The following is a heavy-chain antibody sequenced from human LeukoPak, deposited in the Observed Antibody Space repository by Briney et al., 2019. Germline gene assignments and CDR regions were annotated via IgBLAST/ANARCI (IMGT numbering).Heavy chain of an antibody. V-gene: IGHV4-31*03. Sequence: SQTLSLTCTVSGGSISSGGYYWSWIRQHPGQGLEWVGYIYYSGSTYYNPSLKSRVTISVDTSKNQFSLKLSSVTAADTAVYYCARDRYCSRTSCYFSYYYGMDVWGQGTTVTLSS. CDR2: IYYSGST. CDR3: ARDRYCSRTSCYFSYYYGMDV. D-gene: IGHD2-2*01. J-gene: IGHJ6*02. CDR1: GGSISSGGYY.